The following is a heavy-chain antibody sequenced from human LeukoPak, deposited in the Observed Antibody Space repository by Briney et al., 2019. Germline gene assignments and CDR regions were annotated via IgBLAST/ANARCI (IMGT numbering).Heavy chain of an antibody. CDR1: GYTFTSYA. V-gene: IGHV1-3*01. J-gene: IGHJ4*02. Sequence: VASVTVSCTASGYTFTSYAMHWVRQAPGQRLEWMGWINAGNGNTKYSQKFLGRVTITRDTSASTAYMELSSLRSEDTVVYYCARGIQLSLSHPYFDYWGQGTLVTVSS. D-gene: IGHD5-18*01. CDR3: ARGIQLSLSHPYFDY. CDR2: INAGNGNT.